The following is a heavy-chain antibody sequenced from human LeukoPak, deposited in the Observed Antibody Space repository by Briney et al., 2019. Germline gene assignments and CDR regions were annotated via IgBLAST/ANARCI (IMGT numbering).Heavy chain of an antibody. D-gene: IGHD3-22*01. CDR2: INTSGGST. J-gene: IGHJ4*02. Sequence: ASVKVSCKASGYTFTSYYMHWVRQAPGQGLEWMGIINTSGGSTSYAQKVQGRVTMTRDMSTSTVYMELSSLRSEDTAVYYCARGPLYYYDSSGYYSSFDYWGQGTLVTVSS. V-gene: IGHV1-46*01. CDR3: ARGPLYYYDSSGYYSSFDY. CDR1: GYTFTSYY.